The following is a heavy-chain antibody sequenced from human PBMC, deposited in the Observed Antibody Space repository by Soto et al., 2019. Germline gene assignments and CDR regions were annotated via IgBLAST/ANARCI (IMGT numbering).Heavy chain of an antibody. Sequence: QVQLQESGPGLVKPSGTLSLTCAVSGASVSTANWWTWVRQPPGKGLEWIGEIYHTGDTNYNPSLKSRVPISLDRSNNRFSLNLHSVSAADTAVYYCATRSPVAPYWGQGTLVTVSS. V-gene: IGHV4-4*02. J-gene: IGHJ4*02. CDR3: ATRSPVAPY. CDR2: IYHTGDT. D-gene: IGHD2-2*01. CDR1: GASVSTANW.